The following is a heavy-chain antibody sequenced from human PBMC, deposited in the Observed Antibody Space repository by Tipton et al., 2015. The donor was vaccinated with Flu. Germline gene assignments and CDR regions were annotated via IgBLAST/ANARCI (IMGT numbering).Heavy chain of an antibody. D-gene: IGHD3-10*01. CDR2: INPSGGST. J-gene: IGHJ6*02. CDR1: GYTFTSYY. CDR3: ARDSITMVRGVPEVGYYYDGMDV. Sequence: QLVQSGAEVKKPGASVKVSCKASGYTFTSYYMHWVRQAPGQGLEWMGIINPSGGSTSYAQKFQGRVTMTRDTATRTVYMELGSLRSEDTAVYYCARDSITMVRGVPEVGYYYDGMDVWVQGTTVTVSS. V-gene: IGHV1-46*01.